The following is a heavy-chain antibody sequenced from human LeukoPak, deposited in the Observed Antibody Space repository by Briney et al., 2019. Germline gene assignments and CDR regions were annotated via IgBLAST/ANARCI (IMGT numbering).Heavy chain of an antibody. D-gene: IGHD3-22*01. J-gene: IGHJ4*02. V-gene: IGHV3-66*01. CDR2: IYSGGST. CDR3: ARDSYYYDSSGYPN. Sequence: GGSLRLSCAASGFTVSSNYMSWVRQAPGKGLEWVSVIYSGGSTYYADSVKGRFTISRDNSKNTLYLQMNSLRAEDTAVYYCARDSYYYDSSGYPNWGQGTLVTVSS. CDR1: GFTVSSNY.